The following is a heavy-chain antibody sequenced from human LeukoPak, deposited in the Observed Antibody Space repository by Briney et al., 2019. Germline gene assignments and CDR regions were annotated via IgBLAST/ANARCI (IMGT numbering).Heavy chain of an antibody. D-gene: IGHD4-17*01. Sequence: PSETLSLTCTVSGGSISSYYWSWIRQPPGKGLEWIGYIYYSGSTNYNPSLKSRVTISVDTTKNQFSLKLSSVTAADTAVYYCARETVTQLVDYWGQGTLVTVSS. CDR3: ARETVTQLVDY. CDR2: IYYSGST. J-gene: IGHJ4*02. V-gene: IGHV4-59*01. CDR1: GGSISSYY.